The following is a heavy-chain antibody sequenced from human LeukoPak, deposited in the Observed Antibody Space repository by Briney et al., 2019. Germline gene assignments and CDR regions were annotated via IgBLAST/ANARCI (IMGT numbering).Heavy chain of an antibody. D-gene: IGHD2-2*01. CDR3: ARGIVVVPAASPTHFDY. J-gene: IGHJ4*02. CDR2: INHSGST. Sequence: SSETLSLTCAVCGRSFSGYYWSWIRQPPGKGLEWIGEINHSGSTNYNPSLKSRVTISVDTSKNQFSLKLSSVTAADTAVYYCARGIVVVPAASPTHFDYWGQGTLVTVSS. CDR1: GRSFSGYY. V-gene: IGHV4-34*01.